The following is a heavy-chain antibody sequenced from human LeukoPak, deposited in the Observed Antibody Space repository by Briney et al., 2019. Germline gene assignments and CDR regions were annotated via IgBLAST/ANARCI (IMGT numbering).Heavy chain of an antibody. D-gene: IGHD1-1*01. CDR2: IYSGGTT. J-gene: IGHJ4*02. V-gene: IGHV3-66*01. CDR3: ARTTTFAPHFDY. CDR1: GFTISSNY. Sequence: GGSLRLSCAASGFTISSNYMSWVRQAPGKGLEWVSVIYSGGTTYYADSVKGRFTISRDNSKNTLYLQMNSLRAEDTAVYYCARTTTFAPHFDYWGQGTLVTVSS.